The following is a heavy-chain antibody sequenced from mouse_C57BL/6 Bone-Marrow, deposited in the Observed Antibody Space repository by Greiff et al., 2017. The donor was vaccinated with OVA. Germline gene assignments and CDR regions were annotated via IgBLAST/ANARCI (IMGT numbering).Heavy chain of an antibody. V-gene: IGHV1-82*01. J-gene: IGHJ4*01. CDR3: ASLYYEYDGGVAMDY. Sequence: QVQLQQSGPELVKPGASVKISCKASGYAFSSFWMNWVKQRPGKGLEWIGRIYPGDGDTNSNGKFKGKATLTADKSSSTAYMQLSSLTSEDSAVYFCASLYYEYDGGVAMDYWGQGTSVTVSS. D-gene: IGHD2-4*01. CDR1: GYAFSSFW. CDR2: IYPGDGDT.